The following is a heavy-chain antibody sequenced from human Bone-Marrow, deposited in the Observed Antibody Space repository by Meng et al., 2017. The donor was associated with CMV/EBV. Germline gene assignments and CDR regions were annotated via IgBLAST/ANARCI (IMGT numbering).Heavy chain of an antibody. J-gene: IGHJ5*02. Sequence: GESLKISCAASGFTFSSYAMSWVRQAPGKGLEWVAFIRYDGSKKYYADSVKGRFTISRDNSKNTLYLQMNSLRAEDTAVYYCAKDSPRFDPWGQGTLVTVSS. CDR1: GFTFSSYA. V-gene: IGHV3-30*02. CDR2: IRYDGSKK. CDR3: AKDSPRFDP.